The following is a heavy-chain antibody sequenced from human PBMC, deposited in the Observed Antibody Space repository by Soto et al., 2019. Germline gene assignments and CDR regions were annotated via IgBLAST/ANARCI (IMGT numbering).Heavy chain of an antibody. CDR3: ARDIXXXXXXFDY. D-gene: IGHD2-21*01. Sequence: PSETLSLTCAVSGGSISSSNGWSWVRQPPGKGLEWIGEIYHSGSTXXXPSLKSRVTISVDKSKNQFSLKLSSVTAAXTAXXYCARDIXXXXXXFDYCGTGTLVTXSX. CDR1: GGSISSSNG. CDR2: IYHSGST. J-gene: IGHJ4*02. V-gene: IGHV4-4*02.